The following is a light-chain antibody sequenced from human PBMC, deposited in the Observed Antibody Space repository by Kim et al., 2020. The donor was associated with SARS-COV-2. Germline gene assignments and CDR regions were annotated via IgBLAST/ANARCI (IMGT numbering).Light chain of an antibody. Sequence: SVSPGERATLSCRASQNVGGSLAWYQQKPGQAPRLLIYGTSARASGLPARFSGSGSGTEYTLTISSLQSEDFGIYYCQQYNKWPDTFGQGTKLEIK. CDR2: GTS. CDR1: QNVGGS. CDR3: QQYNKWPDT. J-gene: IGKJ2*01. V-gene: IGKV3-15*01.